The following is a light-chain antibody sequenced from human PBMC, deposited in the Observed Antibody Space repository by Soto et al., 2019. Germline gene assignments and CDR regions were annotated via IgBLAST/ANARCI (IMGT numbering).Light chain of an antibody. V-gene: IGLV1-40*01. CDR3: QSYDSSLGGNYV. Sequence: QSVLTQPPSVSGAPGQRVTISCTGSSSNIGAGYDVHWFQQVPGTAPKLLIYGSTNRPSGVPDRFSGSKSGTSASLAITGLQAEDEADYYCQSYDSSLGGNYVFGTGTKVTV. CDR2: GST. J-gene: IGLJ1*01. CDR1: SSNIGAGYD.